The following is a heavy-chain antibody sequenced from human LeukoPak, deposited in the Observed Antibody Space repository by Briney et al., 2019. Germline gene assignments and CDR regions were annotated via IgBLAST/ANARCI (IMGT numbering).Heavy chain of an antibody. D-gene: IGHD1-20*01. Sequence: PSETLSLTCTVSGDSISSSYWNWIRQTPGKGLEWIGCISASGNTNYNPSLKSRIIISVDMSKNQFSLKLSSVTAADTAVYYCARLIPGTTGLRKNYFDYWGQGTLVTVSS. CDR1: GDSISSSY. J-gene: IGHJ4*02. CDR3: ARLIPGTTGLRKNYFDY. V-gene: IGHV4-4*09. CDR2: ISASGNT.